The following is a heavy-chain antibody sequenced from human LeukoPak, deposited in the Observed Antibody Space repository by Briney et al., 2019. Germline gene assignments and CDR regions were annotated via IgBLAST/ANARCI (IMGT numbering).Heavy chain of an antibody. CDR2: FSAYNGNT. CDR1: GYTFTSYG. Sequence: GASVKVSCKASGYTFTSYGISWVRQAPGQGLEWMGWFSAYNGNTNYAQRLQGRVTMTTDTSTSTAYMELRSLRSDDTAVYYCARANQIVVVPAASYVDVWGKGTTVTVSS. CDR3: ARANQIVVVPAASYVDV. V-gene: IGHV1-18*01. J-gene: IGHJ6*03. D-gene: IGHD2-2*01.